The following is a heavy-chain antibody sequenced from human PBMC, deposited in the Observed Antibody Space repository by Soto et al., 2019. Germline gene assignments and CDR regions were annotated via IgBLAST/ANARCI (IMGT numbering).Heavy chain of an antibody. J-gene: IGHJ6*02. D-gene: IGHD2-15*01. CDR1: GFTFSSYA. CDR2: ISYDGSNK. CDR3: ARDRGYDAHDYYYNAMDV. Sequence: GGSLRLSCAASGFTFSSYAMHWVRQAPGKGLEWVAVISYDGSNKYCADSVKGRFTISRDNSKNSLYLQMNSLRAEDTAVYYCARDRGYDAHDYYYNAMDVWGQGTMVTVSS. V-gene: IGHV3-30-3*01.